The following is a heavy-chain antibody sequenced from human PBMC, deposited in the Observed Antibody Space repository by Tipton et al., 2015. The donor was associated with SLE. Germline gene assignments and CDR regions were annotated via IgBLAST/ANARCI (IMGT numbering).Heavy chain of an antibody. CDR3: ARAHYGSGSYYILDAFDI. CDR2: IYTSGST. Sequence: TLSLTCTVSGGSISSGSYYWSWIRQPAGEGLVWIGHIYTSGSTNYNPALKRRVTISVDTSKNQFSLKLSSVTAADTAVYYCARAHYGSGSYYILDAFDIWGQGTMVTVSS. CDR1: GGSISSGSYY. V-gene: IGHV4-61*09. J-gene: IGHJ3*02. D-gene: IGHD3-10*01.